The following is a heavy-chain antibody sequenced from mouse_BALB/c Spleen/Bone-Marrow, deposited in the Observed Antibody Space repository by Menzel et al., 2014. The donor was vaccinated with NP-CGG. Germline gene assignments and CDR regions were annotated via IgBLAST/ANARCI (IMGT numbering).Heavy chain of an antibody. D-gene: IGHD2-2*01. CDR1: GYAFSNYW. J-gene: IGHJ2*01. V-gene: IGHV1-80*01. CDR2: IFPGDGDT. Sequence: VKLVESGAELVRPGSSVKISCKASGYAFSNYWMNWVKQGPGQGLEWIGQIFPGDGDTNYNGKFKGKATLTADKSSSTAYMQLNSLTSEDSAVYFCARSNYGYDVYFDYWGLGTTLTVSS. CDR3: ARSNYGYDVYFDY.